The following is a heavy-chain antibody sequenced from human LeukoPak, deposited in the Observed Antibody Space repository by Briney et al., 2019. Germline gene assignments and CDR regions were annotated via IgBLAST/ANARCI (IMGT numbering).Heavy chain of an antibody. CDR3: ARDFSSSFGDYASPTFDY. V-gene: IGHV3-74*01. D-gene: IGHD4-17*01. Sequence: GGSLRLSCAASGFTFSSYWMHWVRQAPGKGLVWVSRINSDGSSTSYADSVKGRFTISRDNAKNTLYLQMNSLRAEDTAVYYCARDFSSSFGDYASPTFDYWGQGTLVTVSS. J-gene: IGHJ4*02. CDR1: GFTFSSYW. CDR2: INSDGSST.